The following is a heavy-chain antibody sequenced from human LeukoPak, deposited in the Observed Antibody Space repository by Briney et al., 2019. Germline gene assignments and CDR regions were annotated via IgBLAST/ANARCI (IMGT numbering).Heavy chain of an antibody. D-gene: IGHD3-3*02. CDR3: ARATFLEWLSISYYFDY. V-gene: IGHV4-30-4*01. Sequence: SETLSLTCTVSGGSISSGDYYWSWIRQPPGKGLEWIGYIYYSGSTYYNPSLKSRVTISVDTSKNQFSLKLSSVTAADTAVYYRARATFLEWLSISYYFDYWGQGTLVTVSS. CDR1: GGSISSGDYY. J-gene: IGHJ4*02. CDR2: IYYSGST.